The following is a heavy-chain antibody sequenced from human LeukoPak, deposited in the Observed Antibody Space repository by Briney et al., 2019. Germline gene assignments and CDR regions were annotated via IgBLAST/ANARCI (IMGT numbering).Heavy chain of an antibody. D-gene: IGHD5-18*01. CDR2: IIPILGIA. V-gene: IGHV1-69*04. CDR1: GGTFSSYA. J-gene: IGHJ4*02. CDR3: ARNVDTAMAFVDY. Sequence: AASVKVSCKASGGTFSSYAISWVRQAPGQGLEWMGRIIPILGIANYAQKFQGRVTITADKSTSTAYMELSSLRSEDTAVYYCARNVDTAMAFVDYRGQGTLVTVSS.